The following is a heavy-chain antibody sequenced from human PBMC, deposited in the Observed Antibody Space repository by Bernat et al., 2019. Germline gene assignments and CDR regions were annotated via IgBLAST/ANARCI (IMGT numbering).Heavy chain of an antibody. V-gene: IGHV3-33*01. CDR3: TREAGRIRIGQFDC. D-gene: IGHD2-15*01. Sequence: QVQLVESGGGVVQPGTSLRLSCAASGFTFSTYGIHWVRQAPGKGLEWVAFIQNDGSTKYYPGPVKGRFTGSRDNSKNTVYLQMNSLGVEDKAVYYCTREAGRIRIGQFDCWGQGTLVTVSS. CDR1: GFTFSTYG. CDR2: IQNDGSTK. J-gene: IGHJ4*02.